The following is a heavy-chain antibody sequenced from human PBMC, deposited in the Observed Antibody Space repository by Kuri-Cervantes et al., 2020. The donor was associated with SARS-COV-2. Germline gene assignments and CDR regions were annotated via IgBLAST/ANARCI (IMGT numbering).Heavy chain of an antibody. CDR2: ISAYNGNT. D-gene: IGHD3-10*01. Sequence: ASVKVSCKASGGTFSSYVISWVRQAPGQGLEWMGWISAYNGNTNYAQKLQGRVTMTTDTSTSTAYMELGSLRSDDTAVYYCARDAYYGSGSESYYYYMDVWGKGTTVTVSS. V-gene: IGHV1-18*01. CDR1: GGTFSSYV. J-gene: IGHJ6*03. CDR3: ARDAYYGSGSESYYYYMDV.